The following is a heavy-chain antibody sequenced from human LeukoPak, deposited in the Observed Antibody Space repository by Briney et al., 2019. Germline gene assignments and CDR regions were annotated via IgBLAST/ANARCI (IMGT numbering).Heavy chain of an antibody. J-gene: IGHJ4*02. Sequence: GESLKISCKGSGHSFTSYWIGWVRQMPGKGLEWMGIIYPGDSDTRYSPSFQGQVTISADKSISTAYLQWSSLKASDTAMYYCARYCSGGSCYSMLDYWGQGTLVTVSS. D-gene: IGHD2-15*01. CDR1: GHSFTSYW. V-gene: IGHV5-51*01. CDR2: IYPGDSDT. CDR3: ARYCSGGSCYSMLDY.